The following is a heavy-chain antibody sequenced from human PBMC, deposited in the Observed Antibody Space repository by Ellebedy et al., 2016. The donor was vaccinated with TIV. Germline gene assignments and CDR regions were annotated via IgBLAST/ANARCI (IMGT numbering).Heavy chain of an antibody. J-gene: IGHJ4*02. CDR3: VRGSGYCTSNTYSDN. D-gene: IGHD2-2*03. CDR1: GFPFSYYW. CDR2: IKQDGSDK. Sequence: GESLKISCAASGFPFSYYWMSWVRQAPGKGLEWLANIKQDGSDKNYMDSVKGRFSISRDNSKNSLYLQMDSLTAEDTAVYYCVRGSGYCTSNTYSDNWGQGTLVTVSS. V-gene: IGHV3-7*03.